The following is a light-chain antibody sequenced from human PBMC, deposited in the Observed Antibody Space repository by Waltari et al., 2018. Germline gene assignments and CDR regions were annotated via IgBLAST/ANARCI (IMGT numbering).Light chain of an antibody. V-gene: IGKV1-39*01. CDR1: QSISSY. Sequence: DIQMTQSPSSLSASVGDRVTITFRASQSISSYLNWYQQKPGKAPKLLFYAASSLQSGVPSRFSGGGSGTDFTLTISRLQPEDFATYYCQQSYSTPWTFGQGTKVEIK. CDR2: AAS. CDR3: QQSYSTPWT. J-gene: IGKJ1*01.